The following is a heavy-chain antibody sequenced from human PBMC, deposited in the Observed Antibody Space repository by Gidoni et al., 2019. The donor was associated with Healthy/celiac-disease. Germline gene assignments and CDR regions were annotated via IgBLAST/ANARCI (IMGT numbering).Heavy chain of an antibody. D-gene: IGHD2-21*02. Sequence: VQCEVQLRLSCAASGFTFSSYSMNWVRQAPGKGLEWVSSISSSSSYIYYADSVKGRFTISRDNAKNSLYLQMNSLRAEDTAVYYCARGGNSSPFDYWGQGTLVTVSS. CDR2: ISSSSSYI. J-gene: IGHJ4*02. CDR3: ARGGNSSPFDY. V-gene: IGHV3-21*01. CDR1: GFTFSSYS.